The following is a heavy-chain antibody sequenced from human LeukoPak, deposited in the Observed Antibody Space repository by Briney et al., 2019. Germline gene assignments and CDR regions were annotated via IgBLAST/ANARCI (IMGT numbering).Heavy chain of an antibody. CDR1: GYTFTGYY. J-gene: IGHJ3*02. V-gene: IGHV1-2*02. CDR2: INPNSGGT. Sequence: ASVKVSCKASGYTFTGYYMHWVRQAPGQGLGWMGWINPNSGGTNYAQKFQGRVTMTRDTSISTAYMELSRLRSDDTAVYYCARVGAIQGAFDIWGQGTMVTVSS. D-gene: IGHD3-16*01. CDR3: ARVGAIQGAFDI.